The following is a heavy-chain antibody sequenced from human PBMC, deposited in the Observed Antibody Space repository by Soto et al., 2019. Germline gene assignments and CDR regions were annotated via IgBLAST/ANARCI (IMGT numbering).Heavy chain of an antibody. Sequence: DVQVLESGGGLVQPGGSLRLSCAASGFTSSNYAMSWVRQAPGKGLEWISAISGRGGSTYYSGSVKGRFIISRDNSRDTLDLQLNSLRDEDSAVYYCAKGEGGSGGLYYFDYWGQGALVTVSS. J-gene: IGHJ4*02. V-gene: IGHV3-23*01. CDR1: GFTSSNYA. D-gene: IGHD3-16*01. CDR2: ISGRGGST. CDR3: AKGEGGSGGLYYFDY.